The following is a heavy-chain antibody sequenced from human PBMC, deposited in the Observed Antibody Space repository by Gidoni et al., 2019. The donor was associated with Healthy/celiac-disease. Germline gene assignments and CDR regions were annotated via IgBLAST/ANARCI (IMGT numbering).Heavy chain of an antibody. D-gene: IGHD1-26*01. Sequence: QVQLVESGGGVVQPGRSLRLSCAASGFTFSSYAMHWVRQAPGKGLEWVAVISYDGSNKYYADSVKGRFTISRDNSKNTLYLQMNSLRAEDTAVYYCARDLLEGLVGATTEVFDYWGQGTLVTVSS. CDR1: GFTFSSYA. V-gene: IGHV3-30-3*01. CDR2: ISYDGSNK. CDR3: ARDLLEGLVGATTEVFDY. J-gene: IGHJ4*02.